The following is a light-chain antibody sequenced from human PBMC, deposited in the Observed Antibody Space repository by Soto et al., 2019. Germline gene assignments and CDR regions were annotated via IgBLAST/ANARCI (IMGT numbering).Light chain of an antibody. CDR3: AAWDDSLSVYV. J-gene: IGLJ1*01. CDR2: GNN. CDR1: NSDIGSNS. Sequence: QSVLTQPPSASGTPGQRVTISCSGSNSDIGSNSVYWYQQLPGTAPKLLIYGNNQRPSGVPDRFSVSKSDTSASLAISGLRPDDEADYYCAAWDDSLSVYVFGTGTKLTVL. V-gene: IGLV1-47*01.